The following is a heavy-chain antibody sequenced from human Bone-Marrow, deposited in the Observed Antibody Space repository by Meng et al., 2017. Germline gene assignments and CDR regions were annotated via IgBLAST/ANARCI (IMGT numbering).Heavy chain of an antibody. J-gene: IGHJ4*02. D-gene: IGHD2-8*01. CDR3: AKDVGVIFFDY. V-gene: IGHV3-7*03. CDR1: GFSFSRYW. Sequence: GESLKISCAASGFSFSRYWMSWVRQAPGKGLEWVANINEDGRRINCVDSVKGRFTISRDICQNTLYLQMNSLRAEDTAVYYCAKDVGVIFFDYWGRGTLVTVSS. CDR2: INEDGRRI.